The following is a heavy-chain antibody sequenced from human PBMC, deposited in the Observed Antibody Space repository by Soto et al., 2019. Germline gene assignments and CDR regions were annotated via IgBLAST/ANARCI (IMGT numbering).Heavy chain of an antibody. CDR1: WFSPPSKGGG. CDR3: AHSWDIVVVHAFDI. D-gene: IGHD2-15*01. J-gene: IGHJ3*02. V-gene: IGHV2-5*02. CDR2: IYWDDDK. Sequence: SRAEPVYPPHSLTLACRFPWFSPPSKGGGGGWDPPPPGKALEWLALIYWDDDKRYSPSLKSRLTITKDTSKNQVVLTMTNMDPVDTATHYCAHSWDIVVVHAFDIWGQGTMVTVSS.